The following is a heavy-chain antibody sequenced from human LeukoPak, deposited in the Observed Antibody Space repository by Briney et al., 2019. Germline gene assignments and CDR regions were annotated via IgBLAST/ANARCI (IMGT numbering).Heavy chain of an antibody. CDR3: ARSIGGYCSSTSCQGGASDY. J-gene: IGHJ4*02. Sequence: SETLSLTCTVSGGSISSSSYYWGWIRQPPGKGLEWIGSIYYSGSTYYNPSLKSRVTISVDTSKNQFSLKLSSVTAADTAVYYCARSIGGYCSSTSCQGGASDYWGQGTLVTVSS. CDR1: GGSISSSSYY. CDR2: IYYSGST. D-gene: IGHD2-2*01. V-gene: IGHV4-39*01.